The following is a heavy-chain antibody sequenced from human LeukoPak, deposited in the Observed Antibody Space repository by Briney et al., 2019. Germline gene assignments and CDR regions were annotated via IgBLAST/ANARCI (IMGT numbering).Heavy chain of an antibody. J-gene: IGHJ4*02. V-gene: IGHV3-53*01. Sequence: GGSLRVSCAASGFTVNSNYMSWVRQAPGKGLERVSIIYKDGRTYYADSVKGRFTISRDNSRNTLYLQMNSLRAEDTAVYYCARDVNSYAHCGHWGQGTLVTVSS. D-gene: IGHD5-18*01. CDR3: ARDVNSYAHCGH. CDR2: IYKDGRT. CDR1: GFTVNSNY.